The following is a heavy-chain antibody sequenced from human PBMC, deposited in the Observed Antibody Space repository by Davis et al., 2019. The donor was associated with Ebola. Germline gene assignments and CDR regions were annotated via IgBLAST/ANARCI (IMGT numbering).Heavy chain of an antibody. CDR2: LSPGDSAA. J-gene: IGHJ3*01. V-gene: IGHV5-51*01. CDR3: ARIKITLVRGVVVPGGGFDF. D-gene: IGHD3-10*01. CDR1: GYTFTTYW. Sequence: GESLKISCKGSGYTFTTYWIGWVRQMPGKGLEWMGILSPGDSAARYSPSFQGQVTISADKSISTAYLQWSSLEASDTAMYYCARIKITLVRGVVVPGGGFDFWGQGTMITVSS.